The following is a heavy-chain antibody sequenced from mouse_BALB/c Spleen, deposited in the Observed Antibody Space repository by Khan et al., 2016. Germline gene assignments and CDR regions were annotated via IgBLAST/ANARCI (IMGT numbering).Heavy chain of an antibody. J-gene: IGHJ2*01. CDR2: IYPGDGDT. CDR3: ARRDYYGSSYFDY. V-gene: IGHV1-80*01. CDR1: GYAFSSYW. Sequence: VRLQESGAELVRPGSSVKISCKASGYAFSSYWMNWVKQRPGQGLEWIGQIYPGDGDTNYNGKFKGKATLTADKSSSTAYMQLSSLTSEDSAVYFCARRDYYGSSYFDYWGQGTTLTVSS. D-gene: IGHD1-1*01.